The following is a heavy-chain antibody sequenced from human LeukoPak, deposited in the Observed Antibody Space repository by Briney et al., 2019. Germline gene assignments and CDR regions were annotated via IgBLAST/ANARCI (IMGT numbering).Heavy chain of an antibody. D-gene: IGHD2-2*01. CDR1: GYNFAHDW. J-gene: IGHJ4*02. V-gene: IGHV5-51*01. Sequence: GESLKISCEGSGYNFAHDWIGWVRQMPGKGLEWMGIIFPDDSDTIYSPSFQGQVTISADKSINTAYLQWSSLKASDTAMYYCARQGYQPLLFSYWGQGTLVTVSS. CDR2: IFPDDSDT. CDR3: ARQGYQPLLFSY.